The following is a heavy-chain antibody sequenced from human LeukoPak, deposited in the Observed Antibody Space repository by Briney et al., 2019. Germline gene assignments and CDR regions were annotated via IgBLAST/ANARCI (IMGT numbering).Heavy chain of an antibody. D-gene: IGHD5-18*01. CDR3: ARGVQLTFDY. CDR2: ISSSSSYI. Sequence: GGSLRLFCAASGFTFTSYEMNWVRQAPGKGLEWVSSISSSSSYIYYADSVKGRFTISRDNSKNTLYLQMNSLRAEDTAVYYCARGVQLTFDYWGQGTLVTVSS. CDR1: GFTFTSYE. V-gene: IGHV3-21*01. J-gene: IGHJ4*02.